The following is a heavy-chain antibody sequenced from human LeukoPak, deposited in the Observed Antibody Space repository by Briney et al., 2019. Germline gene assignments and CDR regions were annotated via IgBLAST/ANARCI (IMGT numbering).Heavy chain of an antibody. D-gene: IGHD2-21*02. J-gene: IGHJ4*02. V-gene: IGHV1-69*04. Sequence: ASVKVSCKASGGTFSSYAISWVRQAPGQGLEWMGRIIPILGIANYAQKLQGRVTITADKSTSTAYMELSSLRSEDTAVYYCARVFRGDRIVYWGQGTLVTVSS. CDR2: IIPILGIA. CDR3: ARVFRGDRIVY. CDR1: GGTFSSYA.